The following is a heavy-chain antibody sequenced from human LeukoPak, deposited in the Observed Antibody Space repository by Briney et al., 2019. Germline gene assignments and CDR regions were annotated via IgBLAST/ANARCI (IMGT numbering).Heavy chain of an antibody. CDR2: INPNSGGT. CDR3: ARAEATGAFDY. V-gene: IGHV1-2*02. Sequence: ASVKVSCKASGYTFTGYYMHWVRQAPGQGLEWMGWINPNSGGTNYVQKFQGRVTMTRDTSISTAYMELSRLRSDDTAVYYCARAEATGAFDYWGQGTLVTVSS. D-gene: IGHD1-14*01. CDR1: GYTFTGYY. J-gene: IGHJ4*02.